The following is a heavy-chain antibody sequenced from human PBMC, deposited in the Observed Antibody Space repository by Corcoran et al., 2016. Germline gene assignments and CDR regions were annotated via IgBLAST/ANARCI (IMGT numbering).Heavy chain of an antibody. D-gene: IGHD3-22*01. CDR3: ARATYYYDSSGYYPDAFDI. CDR2: IYSGGST. CDR1: GFTVSSNY. V-gene: IGHV3-53*01. J-gene: IGHJ3*02. Sequence: EVQLVESGGGLIQPGGYLRLSCAASGFTVSSNYMSWVRQAPGQGLEWVSVIYSGGSTYYADSVKGRFTIARENSKNTLYLQMNSLRAEDTAVYYCARATYYYDSSGYYPDAFDIWGQGTMVTGSS.